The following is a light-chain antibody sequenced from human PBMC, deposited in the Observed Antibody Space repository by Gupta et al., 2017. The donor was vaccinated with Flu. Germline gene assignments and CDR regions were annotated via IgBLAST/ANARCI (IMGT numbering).Light chain of an antibody. Sequence: DIQMTQSPSSLSASVGDRVTITCRASQSISSYLNWYQQKPGKAPKLLIYAASSLQSGVPSRFSGSGSGTDFTLTISSLQPEDFATYYCQQGTFGQGTKVEIK. CDR1: QSISSY. CDR2: AAS. CDR3: QQGT. V-gene: IGKV1-39*01. J-gene: IGKJ1*01.